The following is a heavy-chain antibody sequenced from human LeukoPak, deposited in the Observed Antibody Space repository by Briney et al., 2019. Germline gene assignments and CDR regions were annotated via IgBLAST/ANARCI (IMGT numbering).Heavy chain of an antibody. Sequence: SETLSLTCAVYGGSFSGYYWSWIRQPPGKGLEWIGEINHSGSTNYNPSLKSRVTISVDTPKNQFSLKLSSVTAADTAVYYCARHFWFGELGYWGQGTLVTVSS. D-gene: IGHD3-10*01. CDR3: ARHFWFGELGY. CDR1: GGSFSGYY. J-gene: IGHJ4*02. V-gene: IGHV4-34*01. CDR2: INHSGST.